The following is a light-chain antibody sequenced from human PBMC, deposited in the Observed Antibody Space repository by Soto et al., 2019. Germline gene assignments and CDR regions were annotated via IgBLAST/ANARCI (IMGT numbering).Light chain of an antibody. CDR1: QNIDTY. CDR3: HKPYILPRT. J-gene: IGKJ1*01. Sequence: DIQMTQSPSSLSASVGDRVTITCRTSQNIDTYLKWYQQKLGKAPRLLIYNAFILHSGGPSRFSGSGSGTDFTLSISSLQPEDFATYYCHKPYILPRTFGQGTRVEI. V-gene: IGKV1-39*01. CDR2: NAF.